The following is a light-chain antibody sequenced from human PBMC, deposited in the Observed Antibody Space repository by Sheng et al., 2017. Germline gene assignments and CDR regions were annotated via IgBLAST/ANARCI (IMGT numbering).Light chain of an antibody. Sequence: EIVLTQSPGTLSLSPGERATLSCRASQHVPSYSLAWYQQTPGQPPRLLIYSASNRATGIPDRFSGSGSGTDFTLTISRLEPEDFAVYYCQHYGSSRTWTFGQGTKVEIK. CDR3: QHYGSSRTWT. CDR1: QHVPSYS. CDR2: SAS. J-gene: IGKJ1*01. V-gene: IGKV3-20*01.